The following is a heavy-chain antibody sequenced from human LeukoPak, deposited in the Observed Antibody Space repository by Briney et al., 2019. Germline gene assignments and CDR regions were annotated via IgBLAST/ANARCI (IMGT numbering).Heavy chain of an antibody. D-gene: IGHD4-17*01. V-gene: IGHV3-48*04. CDR1: GFTVSSNY. CDR3: ARDSRLGYGAIPPVDS. CDR2: ISHSSTAI. J-gene: IGHJ4*02. Sequence: GGSLRLSCAASGFTVSSNYMSWVRQAPGKGLEWVSYISHSSTAIYYADSVKGRFTVSRDNAKNSLYLQMNSLRAEDTGTYFCARDSRLGYGAIPPVDSWGQGTRVTVSS.